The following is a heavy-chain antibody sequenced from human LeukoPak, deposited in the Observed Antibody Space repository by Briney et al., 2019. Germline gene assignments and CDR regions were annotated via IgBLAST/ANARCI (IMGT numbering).Heavy chain of an antibody. CDR1: SGSISSSNW. D-gene: IGHD2-2*01. V-gene: IGHV4-4*02. Sequence: SGTLSLTCAVSSGSISSSNWWSWVRQPPGKGLEWIGSIYHSGSTYYNPSLKSRVTISVDTSKNQFSLKLSSVTAADTAVYYCARTHRHTNWFDPWGQGTLVTLSS. CDR3: ARTHRHTNWFDP. J-gene: IGHJ5*02. CDR2: IYHSGST.